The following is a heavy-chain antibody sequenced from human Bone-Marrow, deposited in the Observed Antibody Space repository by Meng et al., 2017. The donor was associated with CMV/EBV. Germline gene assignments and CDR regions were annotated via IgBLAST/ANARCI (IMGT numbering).Heavy chain of an antibody. J-gene: IGHJ3*02. V-gene: IGHV1-2*02. CDR3: ARGVRVGVYMIVVANDAFDI. CDR2: LNPNNGGT. CDR1: GYTFTGYY. Sequence: ASVKVSCKASGYTFTGYYIHWVRQAPGQGLEWMGWLNPNNGGTNYAQKFQGRVTMTRDTSISTAYMELSRLTSDDTAVYYCARGVRVGVYMIVVANDAFDIWGQGTMVTVSS. D-gene: IGHD3-22*01.